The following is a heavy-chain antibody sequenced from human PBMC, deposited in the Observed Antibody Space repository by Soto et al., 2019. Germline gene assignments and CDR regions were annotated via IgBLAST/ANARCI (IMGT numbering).Heavy chain of an antibody. CDR3: ARRGFGELLKHPSFDY. V-gene: IGHV3-23*01. J-gene: IGHJ4*02. Sequence: GGSLRLSCAASGFTFSSYAMSWVRQAPGKGLEWVSAISGSGGSTYYADSVKGRFTISRDNSKNTLYLQMNSLRAEDTAVYYCARRGFGELLKHPSFDYWGQGTLVTVSS. D-gene: IGHD3-10*01. CDR2: ISGSGGST. CDR1: GFTFSSYA.